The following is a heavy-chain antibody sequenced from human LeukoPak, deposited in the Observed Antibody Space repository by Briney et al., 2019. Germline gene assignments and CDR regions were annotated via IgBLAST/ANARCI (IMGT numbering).Heavy chain of an antibody. Sequence: GASVKVSCKASGYTFTSYDINWVRQATGQGLEWMGWMNPNSGNTGYAQKFQGRVTMTRNTSISTAYMELRSLRSEDTAVYYCARGAAGRYSSSNHFDPWGQGTLVTVSS. CDR2: MNPNSGNT. CDR1: GYTFTSYD. CDR3: ARGAAGRYSSSNHFDP. V-gene: IGHV1-8*01. D-gene: IGHD6-13*01. J-gene: IGHJ5*02.